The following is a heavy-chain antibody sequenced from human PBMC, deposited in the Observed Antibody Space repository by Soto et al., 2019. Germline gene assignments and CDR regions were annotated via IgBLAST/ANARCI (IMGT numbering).Heavy chain of an antibody. Sequence: SQTLSLTCAISGDSISSNIAAWNWIRQSPSRGLEWLGRTYYRSKWYNDYAVSVKSRITINPDTSKNQFSLQLNSVTPEDTAVYYCARDEAGTTHGYNWFDPWGQGTLVTVSS. CDR3: ARDEAGTTHGYNWFDP. V-gene: IGHV6-1*01. J-gene: IGHJ5*02. CDR2: TYYRSKWYN. D-gene: IGHD1-7*01. CDR1: GDSISSNIAA.